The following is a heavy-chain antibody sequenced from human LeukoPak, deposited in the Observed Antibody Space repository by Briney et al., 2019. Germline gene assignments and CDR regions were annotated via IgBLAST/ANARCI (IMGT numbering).Heavy chain of an antibody. CDR3: ARDSDSGWNYGVFDY. J-gene: IGHJ4*02. D-gene: IGHD1-7*01. CDR2: ISYDGSNK. CDR1: GFTFDNYA. Sequence: GGSLRLSCAASGFTFDNYAMHWVRQAPGKGLEWVAVISYDGSNKYYADSVKGRFTISRDNSKNTLYLQMNSLRAEDTAVYYCARDSDSGWNYGVFDYWGQGTLVTVSS. V-gene: IGHV3-30-3*01.